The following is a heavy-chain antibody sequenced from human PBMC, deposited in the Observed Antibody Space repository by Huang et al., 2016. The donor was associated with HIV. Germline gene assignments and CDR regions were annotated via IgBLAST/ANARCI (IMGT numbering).Heavy chain of an antibody. V-gene: IGHV3-30*18. D-gene: IGHD3-22*01. Sequence: QVQLVESGGGVVRPGRSLRLSCAASRFTFSKFAMHWVRQGPGKGLEWIAVISYDGSSKHYADSVTGRLTISRDNSNNTLYLQMNSLTVEDTAVYYCTKGHYYDTNGYVALDIWGQGTMVTVSS. CDR3: TKGHYYDTNGYVALDI. CDR1: RFTFSKFA. CDR2: ISYDGSSK. J-gene: IGHJ3*02.